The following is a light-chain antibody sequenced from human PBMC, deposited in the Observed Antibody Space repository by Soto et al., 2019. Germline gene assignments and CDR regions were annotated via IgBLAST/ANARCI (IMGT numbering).Light chain of an antibody. Sequence: SPGERATLSCRASQSVTSRLAWDQHKPGQAPRLLISGASSRATGTPDRFSGSGSGTDFTLTISRLEPEDFALYYCQHYGASPLTLCQGTRLETK. CDR3: QHYGASPLT. CDR1: QSVTSR. CDR2: GAS. J-gene: IGKJ5*01. V-gene: IGKV3-20*01.